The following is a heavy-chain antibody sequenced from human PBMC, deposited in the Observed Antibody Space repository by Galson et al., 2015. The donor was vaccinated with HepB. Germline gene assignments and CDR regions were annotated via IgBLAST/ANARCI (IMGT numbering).Heavy chain of an antibody. V-gene: IGHV3-21*01. CDR1: GFTFSSYS. CDR2: ISSSSSYI. CDR3: ARVRTTVTSGGVCDY. Sequence: SLRLSCAASGFTFSSYSMNWVRQAPGKGLEWVSSISSSSSYIYYADSVKGRFTISRDNAKNSLYLQMNSLRAEDTAVYYCARVRTTVTSGGVCDYWGQGTLVTVSS. J-gene: IGHJ4*02. D-gene: IGHD4-11*01.